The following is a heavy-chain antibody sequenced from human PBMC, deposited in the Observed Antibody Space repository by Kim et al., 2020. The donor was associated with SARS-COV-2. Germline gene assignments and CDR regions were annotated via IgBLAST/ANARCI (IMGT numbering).Heavy chain of an antibody. CDR2: ISSSSSYI. Sequence: GGSLRLSCAASGFTFSSYSMNWVRQAPGKGLEWVSSISSSSSYIYYADPVKGRFTISRDNAKNSLYLQMNSLRAEDTAVYYCARDHVAGTRFDYWGQGTLVTVSS. CDR3: ARDHVAGTRFDY. J-gene: IGHJ4*02. CDR1: GFTFSSYS. D-gene: IGHD6-19*01. V-gene: IGHV3-21*04.